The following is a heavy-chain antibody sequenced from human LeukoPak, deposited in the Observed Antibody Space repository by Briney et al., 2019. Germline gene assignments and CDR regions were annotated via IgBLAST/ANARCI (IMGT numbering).Heavy chain of an antibody. D-gene: IGHD2-2*02. CDR2: IEPKSGGT. CDR3: AGEMGVVPTAIPTVDS. J-gene: IGHJ4*02. V-gene: IGHV1-2*02. Sequence: ASVKVSCTASGYTFTGHFMHWVRQAPGQGLEWMGWIEPKSGGTHYGHKFQGRVTMTRDTSMSTAYMELSRLKADDTAAYYCAGEMGVVPTAIPTVDSWGQGTLVTVSS. CDR1: GYTFTGHF.